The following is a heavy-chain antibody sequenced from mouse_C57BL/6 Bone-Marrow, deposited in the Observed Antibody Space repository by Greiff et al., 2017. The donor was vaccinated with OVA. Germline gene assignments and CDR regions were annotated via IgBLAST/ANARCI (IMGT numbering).Heavy chain of an antibody. V-gene: IGHV1-19*01. D-gene: IGHD2-1*01. CDR2: INPYNGGT. J-gene: IGHJ3*01. CDR3: ARSGVRAWFAY. Sequence: VEPGASVKMSCKASGYTFTDYYMNWVKQSHGKSLEWLGVINPYNGGTSYNQKFTGKATLTVDKSSSTAYMELNSLTSEDSAVYYCARSGVRAWFAYWGQGTLVTVSA. CDR1: GYTFTDYY.